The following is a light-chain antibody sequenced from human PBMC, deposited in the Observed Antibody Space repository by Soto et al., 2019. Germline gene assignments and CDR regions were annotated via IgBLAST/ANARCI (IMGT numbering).Light chain of an antibody. CDR3: QQYVSSPFT. Sequence: ERVMTQSPATLSVSPGERATLSCRASQSVGSNLAWYQQKPGQAPRLLIFGASSRATGVPARFSGSGSGTDLTLTISRLEPEDSAVYYCQQYVSSPFTFGPGTKVDIK. CDR1: QSVGSN. J-gene: IGKJ3*01. V-gene: IGKV3-20*01. CDR2: GAS.